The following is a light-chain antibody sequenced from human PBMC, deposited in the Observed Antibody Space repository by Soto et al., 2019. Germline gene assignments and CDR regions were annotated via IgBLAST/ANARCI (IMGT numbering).Light chain of an antibody. CDR1: SSDVGGYNF. V-gene: IGLV2-14*01. Sequence: QSALTQPASVSGSPGQSITISCTGTSSDVGGYNFVSWYQQHPGKSPKLIIYEVSDRPSGVSNRFYGSKSGNTASLTISGLQADDEADYHCSSYTSSFTLIFGGGTKLTVL. CDR2: EVS. CDR3: SSYTSSFTLI. J-gene: IGLJ2*01.